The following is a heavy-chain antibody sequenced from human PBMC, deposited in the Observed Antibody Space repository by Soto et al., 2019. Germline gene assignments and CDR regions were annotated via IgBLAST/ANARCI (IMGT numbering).Heavy chain of an antibody. CDR2: IWYDGSNK. Sequence: QVQLVESGGGVVQPGRSLRLSCAASGFTFSSYGMHWVRQAPGKGLEWVAVIWYDGSNKYYVDSVRGRFTISRDNSKNTLYLQMNSLRAEDTAVYYCARERSTVVVPAAMSGWFDPWGKGTLVTVSS. J-gene: IGHJ5*02. CDR1: GFTFSSYG. CDR3: ARERSTVVVPAAMSGWFDP. V-gene: IGHV3-33*01. D-gene: IGHD2-2*01.